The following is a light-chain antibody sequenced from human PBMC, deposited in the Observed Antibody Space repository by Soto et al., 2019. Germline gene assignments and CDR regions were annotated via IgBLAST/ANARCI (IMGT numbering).Light chain of an antibody. CDR2: KAS. CDR3: QQYDYYPYT. J-gene: IGKJ2*01. Sequence: DIQMTQSPYTLSASVGDRVTITCRTSQRISSWLAWYQQKPGEAPKILIYKASSLETGVPSRFSGSGSGTEFTLTISSLQPDDFATYYCQQYDYYPYTFGQGTKLEIK. CDR1: QRISSW. V-gene: IGKV1-5*03.